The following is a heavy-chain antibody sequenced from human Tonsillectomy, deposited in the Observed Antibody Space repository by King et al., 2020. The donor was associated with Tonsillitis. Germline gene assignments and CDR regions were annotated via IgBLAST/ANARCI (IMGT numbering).Heavy chain of an antibody. V-gene: IGHV1-46*03. CDR3: TRGGIPVFDP. CDR1: GYTFTNYY. Sequence: QLVQSGAEVKKPGASVKVSCKASGYTFTNYYIHWVRQAPGQGLEWMGIINPTGGSTSYAQKFQGRVIMTRDTSTSKVYMEMSSLRSADTAVYYCTRGGIPVFDPWGQGTLVTVSS. D-gene: IGHD1-26*01. J-gene: IGHJ5*02. CDR2: INPTGGST.